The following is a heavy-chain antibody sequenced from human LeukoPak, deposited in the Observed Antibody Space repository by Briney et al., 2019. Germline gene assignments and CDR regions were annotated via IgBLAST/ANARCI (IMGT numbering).Heavy chain of an antibody. D-gene: IGHD3-10*01. CDR1: GFTFRSYG. Sequence: GGSLRLSCAASGFTFRSYGMSWVRQAPGKGLEWVSVISGSGGSTDYADSVKGRFTISRDNSKNTLYLQMNSLRAEDTAVYYCAKDSHYYGSGSYYKAVDYWGQGTLVTVSS. V-gene: IGHV3-23*01. J-gene: IGHJ4*02. CDR3: AKDSHYYGSGSYYKAVDY. CDR2: ISGSGGST.